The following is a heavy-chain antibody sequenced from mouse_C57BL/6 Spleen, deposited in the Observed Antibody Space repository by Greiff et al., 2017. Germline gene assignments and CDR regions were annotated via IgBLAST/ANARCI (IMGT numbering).Heavy chain of an antibody. V-gene: IGHV1-82*01. D-gene: IGHD2-2*01. J-gene: IGHJ2*01. CDR3: ASMVTTSYFDY. CDR2: IYPGDGDT. CDR1: GYAFSSSW. Sequence: VQLQQSGPELVKPGASVKISCKASGYAFSSSWMNWVKQRPGKGLEWIGRIYPGDGDTNYNGKFKGKATLTADKSSSTAYMQLSSLTSEDSAVYFCASMVTTSYFDYWGQGTTLTVSS.